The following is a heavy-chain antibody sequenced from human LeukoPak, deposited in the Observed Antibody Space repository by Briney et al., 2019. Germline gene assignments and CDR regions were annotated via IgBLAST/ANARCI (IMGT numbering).Heavy chain of an antibody. D-gene: IGHD1-26*01. J-gene: IGHJ4*02. CDR2: ISSSSNTA. V-gene: IGHV3-11*04. CDR1: GFTFSDYY. CDR3: ARRAMGATSFDY. Sequence: GGSLRLSCAASGFTFSDYYMTWVRQAPGKGLEWVSYISSSSNTAYYADSVKGRLTVSRDNANNSLYVQMTNLRAEDTAVYYCARRAMGATSFDYWGQGTLVTVPS.